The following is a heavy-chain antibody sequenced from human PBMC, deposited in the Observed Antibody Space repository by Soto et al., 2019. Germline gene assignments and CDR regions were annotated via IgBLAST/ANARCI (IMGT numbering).Heavy chain of an antibody. Sequence: PGGSLRLSCAASGFTFTNAWMNWVRQAPGKGLGWVGRIISKTDGGAIEYTAPVKGRFTISRDDSKNTLYLQMNGLKNEDTAVYFCTTDRGSDYRGQGTPVTVSS. J-gene: IGHJ4*01. CDR1: GFTFTNAW. V-gene: IGHV3-15*07. CDR2: IISKTDGGAI. D-gene: IGHD3-10*01. CDR3: TTDRGSDY.